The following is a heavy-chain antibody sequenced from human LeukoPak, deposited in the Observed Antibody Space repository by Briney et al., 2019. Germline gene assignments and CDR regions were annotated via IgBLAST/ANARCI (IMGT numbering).Heavy chain of an antibody. CDR1: GGSISSSNYY. D-gene: IGHD2-2*01. Sequence: PSETLSLTCTVSGGSISSSNYYWGWIRQPPGKGLEWIGSIYYSGITYYNPSLKSRVTISVETSNNQFPLKLSSVTAADTAMYYCARLLIYCSSTSCHFDYWGQGTLVTVSS. CDR3: ARLLIYCSSTSCHFDY. CDR2: IYYSGIT. J-gene: IGHJ4*02. V-gene: IGHV4-39*01.